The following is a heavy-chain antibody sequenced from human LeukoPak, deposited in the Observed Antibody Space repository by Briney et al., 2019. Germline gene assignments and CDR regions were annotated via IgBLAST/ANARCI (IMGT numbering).Heavy chain of an antibody. CDR1: GDSITSDTYY. D-gene: IGHD3-3*01. Sequence: SETLSLTCTVSGDSITSDTYYWGWIRQPPGKELEWIGTIYYSGTTFHNPSLKSRVTISVDTSKNQFSLRLSSVTAADTAVYFCARGAEYYAIWRGYAGYSDYWGQGISVTVSS. V-gene: IGHV4-39*01. CDR2: IYYSGTT. J-gene: IGHJ4*02. CDR3: ARGAEYYAIWRGYAGYSDY.